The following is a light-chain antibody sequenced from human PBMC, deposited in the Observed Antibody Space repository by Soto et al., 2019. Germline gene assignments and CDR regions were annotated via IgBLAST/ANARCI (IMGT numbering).Light chain of an antibody. Sequence: EIVMTQSPATLSVFPGETATLSCRASQSLNHNLAWYQQKPGQAPRLLIYGVYSRATGIPARCSGSGSGTEFTLVINNLQSEDSADYYCQQHNGWPLTFGAGTKVEIK. CDR2: GVY. CDR1: QSLNHN. CDR3: QQHNGWPLT. V-gene: IGKV3-15*01. J-gene: IGKJ4*01.